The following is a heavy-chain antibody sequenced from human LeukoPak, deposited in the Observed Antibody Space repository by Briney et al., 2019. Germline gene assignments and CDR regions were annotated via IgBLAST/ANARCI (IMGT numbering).Heavy chain of an antibody. CDR2: IRYDGSNK. V-gene: IGHV3-30*02. Sequence: PGGSLRLSCAASGFTFSSYDMHWVRQAPGKGLEWVAFIRYDGSNKYYADSVKGRFTISRDNSKNTLYLQMNSLRAEDTAVYYCVKDLPNWGSGGDYWGQGTLVTVSS. CDR1: GFTFSSYD. J-gene: IGHJ4*02. D-gene: IGHD7-27*01. CDR3: VKDLPNWGSGGDY.